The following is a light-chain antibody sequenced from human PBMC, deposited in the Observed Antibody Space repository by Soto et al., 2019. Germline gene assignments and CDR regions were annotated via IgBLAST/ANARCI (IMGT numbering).Light chain of an antibody. CDR2: DAS. CDR3: QQYDNLPLT. V-gene: IGKV1-33*01. CDR1: QDISNY. J-gene: IGKJ4*02. Sequence: DIQMTQSPSSLSASVGDRVTITCQASQDISNYLNWYQQKPGKAPKLLIYDASNLETGVPSRFSGSETGTDFTYTTSSLHPEDIATYYCQQYDNLPLTTRGGTKV.